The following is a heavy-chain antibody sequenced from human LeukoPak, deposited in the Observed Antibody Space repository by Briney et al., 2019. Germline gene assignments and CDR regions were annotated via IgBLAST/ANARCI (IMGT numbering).Heavy chain of an antibody. CDR3: ARAQAAAGY. CDR2: IGGRDGVTT. D-gene: IGHD6-13*01. J-gene: IGHJ4*02. CDR1: GFTFSSYG. Sequence: GGSLRLSCAASGFTFSSYGMNWVRQAPGKGLEWFSGIGGRDGVTTYYTSSVKGRFTISRDNAKNSLYLQMNSLRAEDTAVYYCARAQAAAGYWGQGTLVTVSS. V-gene: IGHV3-23*01.